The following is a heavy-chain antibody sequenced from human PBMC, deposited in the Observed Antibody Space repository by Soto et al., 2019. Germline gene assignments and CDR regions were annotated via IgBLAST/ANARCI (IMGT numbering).Heavy chain of an antibody. D-gene: IGHD4-17*01. J-gene: IGHJ6*03. Sequence: SETLSLTCAVYGGSFSGYYWSWIRQPPGKGLEWIGEINHSGSTNYNPSLKSRVTISVDTSKNQFSLKLSSVTAADTAVYYCARGEGAVTTGDHYYYYYMDVWGKGTTVTVSS. CDR3: ARGEGAVTTGDHYYYYYMDV. CDR1: GGSFSGYY. CDR2: INHSGST. V-gene: IGHV4-34*01.